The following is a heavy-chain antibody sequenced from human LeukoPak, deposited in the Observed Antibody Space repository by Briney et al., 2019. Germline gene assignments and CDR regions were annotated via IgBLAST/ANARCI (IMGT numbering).Heavy chain of an antibody. D-gene: IGHD5-12*01. CDR2: MNPNSGNT. CDR1: GYTFTSYD. CDR3: ARALGRGYESSENGAFDI. J-gene: IGHJ3*02. V-gene: IGHV1-8*01. Sequence: ASVKVSCKASGYTFTSYDINWVRQATGQGLEWMGWMNPNSGNTGYAQKFQGRVTMTRNTSISTAYMELSSLRSEDTAVYYCARALGRGYESSENGAFDIWGQGTMVTVSS.